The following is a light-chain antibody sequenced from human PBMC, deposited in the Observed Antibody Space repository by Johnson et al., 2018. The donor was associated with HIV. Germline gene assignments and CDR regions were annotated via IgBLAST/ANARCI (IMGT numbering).Light chain of an antibody. CDR2: ENN. J-gene: IGLJ1*01. CDR1: SSNIGKNY. Sequence: SVLTQPPSVSAAPGQKVTISCSGSSSNIGKNYVSWYQQLPGTAPKVLIYENNKRPSGIPDRFSGSKSGTSATLGITGLQTGDEADYYCGTWDSSMSAYVFGTGTTVTVL. CDR3: GTWDSSMSAYV. V-gene: IGLV1-51*02.